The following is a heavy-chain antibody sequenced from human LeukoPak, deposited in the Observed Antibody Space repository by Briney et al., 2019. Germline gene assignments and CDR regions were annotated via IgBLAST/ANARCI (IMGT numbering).Heavy chain of an antibody. Sequence: QPGGSLRLSCAASGFTFNSHWMHWVRQAPGKGLEWVAVIVHDGNNKFYADSVKGRFTISRDNSKNTLYLQMNGLKPEDTAVYFCAKDWGSKFASGSSYLDSWGQGTLVTVSS. CDR2: IVHDGNNK. V-gene: IGHV3-30*18. J-gene: IGHJ4*02. D-gene: IGHD3-10*01. CDR1: GFTFNSHW. CDR3: AKDWGSKFASGSSYLDS.